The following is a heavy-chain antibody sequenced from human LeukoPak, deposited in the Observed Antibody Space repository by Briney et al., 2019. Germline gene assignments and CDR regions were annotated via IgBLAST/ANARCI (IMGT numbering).Heavy chain of an antibody. CDR3: ARAPYYYDSSGYYSADFDY. V-gene: IGHV1-46*01. J-gene: IGHJ4*02. Sequence: ASVKVSCKASGYTFTSYYMHWVRQAPGQGLEWMGIINPSGGSTSYAQKFQGRVTMTRDMSTSTVYMELSSLRSDDTAVYYCARAPYYYDSSGYYSADFDYWGQGTLVTVSS. CDR1: GYTFTSYY. D-gene: IGHD3-22*01. CDR2: INPSGGST.